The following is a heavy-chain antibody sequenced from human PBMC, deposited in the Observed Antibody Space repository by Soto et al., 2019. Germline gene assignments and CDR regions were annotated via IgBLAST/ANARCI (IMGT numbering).Heavy chain of an antibody. D-gene: IGHD6-19*01. V-gene: IGHV3-7*01. Sequence: EVQLVESGGGLVQPGGSLRLSCAASGFTFSNYWMSWVRQAPGKGLEWVANIKQDGSQNYYVDSVKGRFTTSRDNTKNSFYLQMNSLRAEYTAVYYCARDHINGWKCDYWGRGTLVTVSS. CDR3: ARDHINGWKCDY. CDR2: IKQDGSQN. CDR1: GFTFSNYW. J-gene: IGHJ4*02.